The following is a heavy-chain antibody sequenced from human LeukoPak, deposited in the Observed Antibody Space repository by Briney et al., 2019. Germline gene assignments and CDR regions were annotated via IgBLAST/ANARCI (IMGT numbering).Heavy chain of an antibody. V-gene: IGHV3-7*01. CDR3: ASNYDSSGYWPIDAFDI. J-gene: IGHJ3*02. D-gene: IGHD3-22*01. Sequence: GGSLRLSCAASGFTFSSYWMSWVRQAPGKGLEWVANIKQDGSEKYYVDSVKGRFTISRDNTKNSLYLEMNNLRAEDTAVYYCASNYDSSGYWPIDAFDIWGQGTMVTVSS. CDR2: IKQDGSEK. CDR1: GFTFSSYW.